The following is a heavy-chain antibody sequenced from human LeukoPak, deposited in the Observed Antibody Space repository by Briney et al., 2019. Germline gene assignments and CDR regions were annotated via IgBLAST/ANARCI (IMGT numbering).Heavy chain of an antibody. Sequence: TVSCTVSGYTLTELSMHWVRQAPGKGLEWMGIIYPGDSDTRYSPSFQGQVTISADKSISTAYLQWSSLKASDTAMYYCARLFNGPPDGNWGQGTLVTVSS. CDR1: GYTLTELS. V-gene: IGHV5-51*01. J-gene: IGHJ4*02. D-gene: IGHD2-8*01. CDR2: IYPGDSDT. CDR3: ARLFNGPPDGN.